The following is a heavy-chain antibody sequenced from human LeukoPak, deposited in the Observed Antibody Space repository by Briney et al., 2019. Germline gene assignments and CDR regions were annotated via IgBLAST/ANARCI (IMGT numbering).Heavy chain of an antibody. CDR2: ISGDGRDA. CDR3: ARTRYNSGGGDY. Sequence: GGSLRLSCAASGFTFDDYAMHWVRQAPGKGLEWVSLISGDGRDAYYGDFVKGRFTISRDNINNSLYLQMNNLRAEDTASYYCARTRYNSGGGDYWGQGTPVTVSP. V-gene: IGHV3-43*02. CDR1: GFTFDDYA. J-gene: IGHJ4*02. D-gene: IGHD6-19*01.